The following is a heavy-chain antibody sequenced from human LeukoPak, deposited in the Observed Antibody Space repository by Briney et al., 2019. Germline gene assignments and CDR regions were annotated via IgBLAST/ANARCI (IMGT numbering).Heavy chain of an antibody. Sequence: GGSLRLSCAASGFTFSSYDMHWVRQATGKGLEWVSAIGTAGDTYYPGSVKGRFTISRENAKNSLYLQMNSLRAGDTAVYYCARGLDYGDLRGIDYTMDAWGQGTTVTVSS. CDR2: IGTAGDT. V-gene: IGHV3-13*01. J-gene: IGHJ6*02. CDR3: ARGLDYGDLRGIDYTMDA. D-gene: IGHD4-17*01. CDR1: GFTFSSYD.